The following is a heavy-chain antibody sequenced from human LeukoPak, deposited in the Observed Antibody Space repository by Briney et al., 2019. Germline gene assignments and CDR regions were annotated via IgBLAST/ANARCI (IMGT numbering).Heavy chain of an antibody. CDR1: GGSISSGDYY. V-gene: IGHV4-30-4*08. J-gene: IGHJ5*02. D-gene: IGHD3-10*01. CDR3: ARVVPFGELLLYNWFDP. CDR2: IYYSGST. Sequence: SSETLSLTCTVSGGSISSGDYYWSWNRQPPGKGLEWIGYIYYSGSTYYNPSLKSRVTISVDTSKNQLSLKLSSVTAADTAVYYCARVVPFGELLLYNWFDPWGQGTLVTVSS.